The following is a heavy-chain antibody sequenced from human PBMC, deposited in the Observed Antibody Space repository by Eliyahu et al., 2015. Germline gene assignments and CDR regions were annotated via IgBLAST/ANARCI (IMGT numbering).Heavy chain of an antibody. D-gene: IGHD3-10*02. CDR1: XGSFSGYY. V-gene: IGHV4-34*01. Sequence: QVQLQQWGAGLLKPSETLSLTXAVXXGSFSGYYWXWIRQPPGKGLXWVGEINHSGSTNYNPSLKSRVTISVDTSKNQFSLKLSSVTAADTAVYYCAGRGGAGRYYVYYGMDVWGQGTTVTVSS. J-gene: IGHJ6*02. CDR3: AGRGGAGRYYVYYGMDV. CDR2: INHSGST.